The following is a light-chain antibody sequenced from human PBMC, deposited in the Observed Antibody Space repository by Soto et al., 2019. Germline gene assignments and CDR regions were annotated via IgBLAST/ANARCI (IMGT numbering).Light chain of an antibody. V-gene: IGLV2-14*01. CDR2: DVS. CDR1: SSDVGGYNY. J-gene: IGLJ1*01. CDR3: SSYTSSSTLV. Sequence: QSALTQLAPVSRSPGQSIPISCTETSSDVGGYNYVSWYQQHPGKAPKLMIYDVSNRPSGVSNRFSGSKSGNTASLTISGLQAEDEADYYCSSYTSSSTLVFGTGTKVTVL.